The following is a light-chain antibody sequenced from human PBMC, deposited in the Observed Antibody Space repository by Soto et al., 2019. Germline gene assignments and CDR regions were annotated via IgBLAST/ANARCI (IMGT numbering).Light chain of an antibody. CDR1: SSNIGSNY. J-gene: IGLJ2*01. CDR3: AAWDDSLSGPV. V-gene: IGLV1-47*01. CDR2: RNN. Sequence: QAVLTQPPSASGTPGQRVTLSCSRSSSNIGSNYVYWYQQLPGTAPKLLIYRNNQRPSGVPDRFSGSKSGTSASLAISGLRSEDEADYYCAAWDDSLSGPVFGGGTKLTVL.